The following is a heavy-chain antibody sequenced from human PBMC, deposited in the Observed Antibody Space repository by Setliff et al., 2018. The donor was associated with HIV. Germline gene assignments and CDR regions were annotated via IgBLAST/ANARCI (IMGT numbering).Heavy chain of an antibody. CDR1: GFSLTTSGMC. D-gene: IGHD4-17*01. CDR2: IYWDDDK. V-gene: IGHV2-5*02. Sequence: SGPTLVNPTQTLTLTCTFSGFSLTTSGMCVSWIRQPPGKALEWLALIYWDDDKRYSPSLKSRLTITKDTSKNQVVLTMTNMDPVDTATYYCAHRGDYRGAFDIWGQGTMVTVSS. J-gene: IGHJ3*02. CDR3: AHRGDYRGAFDI.